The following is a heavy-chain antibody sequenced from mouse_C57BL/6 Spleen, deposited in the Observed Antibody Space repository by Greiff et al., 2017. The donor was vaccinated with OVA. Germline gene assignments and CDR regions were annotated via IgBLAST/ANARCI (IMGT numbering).Heavy chain of an antibody. J-gene: IGHJ4*01. D-gene: IGHD2-4*01. CDR1: GYTFTSYW. CDR2: IDPSDSST. V-gene: IGHV1-69*01. CDR3: ARCYYDYNYYALDY. Sequence: QVQLQQPGAELVMPGASVKLSCKASGYTFTSYWMHWVKQRPGQGLEWIGEIDPSDSSTNYNQKSKGKSTLTVDKSYSTAYLPLSSLTSNESAVYYFARCYYDYNYYALDYWGQGTSVTVSS.